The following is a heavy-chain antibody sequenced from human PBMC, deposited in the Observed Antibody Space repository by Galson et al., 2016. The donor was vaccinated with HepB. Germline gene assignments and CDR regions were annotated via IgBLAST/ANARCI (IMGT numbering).Heavy chain of an antibody. D-gene: IGHD5-12*01. J-gene: IGHJ6*04. CDR3: TRASGGGYDWDYYYGMDV. CDR1: GFIFSTHS. CDR2: ISSGSTYI. V-gene: IGHV3-21*01. Sequence: SLRLSCAGSGFIFSTHSMAWVRQAPGKGLEWVSLISSGSTYIYYADSVGGRFTISRDNAGNSLYLQMNTLRADDTAVYYCTRASGGGYDWDYYYGMDVWGKGTTVTVSS.